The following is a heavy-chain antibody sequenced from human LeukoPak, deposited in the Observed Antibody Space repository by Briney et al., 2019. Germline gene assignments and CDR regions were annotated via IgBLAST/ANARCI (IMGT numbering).Heavy chain of an antibody. Sequence: SETLSLTCAVSGYSISSGYYWGWIRQPPGKGLEWIATIVHSGSTYYNPSLESRVTISVDTSRNQFSLRLRSVTAADTAMYYCARHSQWGIIPWAFDVWGQGTMVTVSS. J-gene: IGHJ3*01. CDR3: ARHSQWGIIPWAFDV. CDR1: GYSISSGYY. V-gene: IGHV4-38-2*01. D-gene: IGHD3-16*02. CDR2: IVHSGST.